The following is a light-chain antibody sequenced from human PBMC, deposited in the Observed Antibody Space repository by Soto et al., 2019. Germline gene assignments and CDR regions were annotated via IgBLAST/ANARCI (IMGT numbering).Light chain of an antibody. Sequence: DIQMTQSPPFLSASVGDRVTITCQASEHINNYLNWYQQIPGKAPKLLIYDASNLAAGAPSRFSGSGSGTAFTFAISGLQPDDVATYYCQQYDSLPLTFGGGTKVDIK. J-gene: IGKJ4*01. CDR2: DAS. CDR1: EHINNY. CDR3: QQYDSLPLT. V-gene: IGKV1-33*01.